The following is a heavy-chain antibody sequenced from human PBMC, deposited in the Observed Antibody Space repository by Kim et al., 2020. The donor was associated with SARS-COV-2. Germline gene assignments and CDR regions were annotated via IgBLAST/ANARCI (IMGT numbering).Heavy chain of an antibody. CDR1: GGSISSNYCY. J-gene: IGHJ4*01. Sequence: SETLSLTCTVSGGSISSNYCYWGWLRPPPGKGLVWIVTIYYSGSTYSNPSLKSRVTISVDTSKNQLSLKLISVTAADAAVYDCGRHCEDDFWIGSLDYW. D-gene: IGHD3-3*01. V-gene: IGHV4-39*01. CDR2: IYYSGST. CDR3: GRHCEDDFWIGSLDY.